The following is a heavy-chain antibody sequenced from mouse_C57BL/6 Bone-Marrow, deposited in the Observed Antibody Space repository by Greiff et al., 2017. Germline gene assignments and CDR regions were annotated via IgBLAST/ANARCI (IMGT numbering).Heavy chain of an antibody. CDR1: GYSFTGYF. J-gene: IGHJ1*03. V-gene: IGHV1-37*01. CDR2: INPYNGDT. Sequence: EVKLMESGPELVKPGASVKISCKASGYSFTGYFMNWVKQSHGKSLEWIGRINPYNGDTFYNQKFKGKATLTVDKSSSTAHMELLGLTSEDFAVYYCARSDYYRGRFYWYFDVWGTGTTVTVSS. CDR3: ARSDYYRGRFYWYFDV. D-gene: IGHD1-1*01.